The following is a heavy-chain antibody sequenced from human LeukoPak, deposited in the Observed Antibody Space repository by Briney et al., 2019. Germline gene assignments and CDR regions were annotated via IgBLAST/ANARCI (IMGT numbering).Heavy chain of an antibody. CDR1: GFSLSTSGVA. CDR2: NYWNDDK. D-gene: IGHD3-22*01. CDR3: AHSLYDSSGYYFFDY. V-gene: IGHV2-5*01. J-gene: IGHJ4*02. Sequence: VSGPTLVIPTQTLTLTCTFSGFSLSTSGVAVGWIRQPPGKALEWLALNYWNDDKRYSPSLKRRLTITKDTSKYRVVLTMTNMDPVDTATYYCAHSLYDSSGYYFFDYWGQGTLVTVSS.